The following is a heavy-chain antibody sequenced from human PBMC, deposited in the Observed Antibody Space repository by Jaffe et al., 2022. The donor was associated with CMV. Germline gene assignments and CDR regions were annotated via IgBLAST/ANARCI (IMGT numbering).Heavy chain of an antibody. CDR2: IWYDGSNK. Sequence: QVQLVESGGGVVQPGRSLRLSCAASGFTFSSYGMHWVRQAPGKGLEWVAVIWYDGSNKYYADSVKGRFTISRDNSKNTLYLQMNSLRAEDTAVYYCARDRCWGWRGQLARACYYYYMDVWGKGTTVTVSS. J-gene: IGHJ6*03. CDR1: GFTFSSYG. D-gene: IGHD6-6*01. CDR3: ARDRCWGWRGQLARACYYYYMDV. V-gene: IGHV3-33*08.